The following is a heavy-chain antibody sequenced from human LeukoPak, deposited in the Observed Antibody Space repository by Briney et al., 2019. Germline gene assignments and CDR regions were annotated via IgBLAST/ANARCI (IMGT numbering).Heavy chain of an antibody. V-gene: IGHV3-43*01. J-gene: IGHJ4*02. CDR1: GFTFDDYT. Sequence: PAGGSLRLSCAASGFTFDDYTMHWVRQAPGKGLEWVSLISWDGGSTYYADSVKGRFTISRDNSKNSLYLQMNSLRTEDTALYYCAKDRSSGSYGPYDYWGQGTLVTVSS. CDR3: AKDRSSGSYGPYDY. D-gene: IGHD1-26*01. CDR2: ISWDGGST.